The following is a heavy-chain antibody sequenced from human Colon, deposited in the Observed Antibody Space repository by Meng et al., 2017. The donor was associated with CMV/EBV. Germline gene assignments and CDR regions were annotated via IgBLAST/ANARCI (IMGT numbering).Heavy chain of an antibody. Sequence: SQTLSLTCTVSGDSLSPHSWSWTRQSPGKGLERIGFIHASGGTIYNPSLQRRVTISVDTSKNQFSLQLTSVTAADTAIYYCARGIGGRAPLDVWGPGTTVTVSS. CDR3: ARGIGGRAPLDV. CDR1: GDSLSPHS. J-gene: IGHJ6*02. V-gene: IGHV4-59*11. CDR2: IHASGGT.